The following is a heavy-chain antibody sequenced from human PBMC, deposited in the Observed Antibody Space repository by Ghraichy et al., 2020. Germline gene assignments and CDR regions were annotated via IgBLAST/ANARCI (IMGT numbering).Heavy chain of an antibody. CDR2: IWYDGSNE. V-gene: IGHV3-33*01. CDR1: GFNFRTYG. Sequence: GGSLRLSCAASGFNFRTYGMHWVRQAPGKGLEWVALIWYDGSNEYYRDSVRGRFTISKDNSKNALYLQMNSVRVEDTAVYYCARDAAFDYAWGSIRPKNYFDYWGQGTPVTDSS. D-gene: IGHD3-16*01. J-gene: IGHJ4*02. CDR3: ARDAAFDYAWGSIRPKNYFDY.